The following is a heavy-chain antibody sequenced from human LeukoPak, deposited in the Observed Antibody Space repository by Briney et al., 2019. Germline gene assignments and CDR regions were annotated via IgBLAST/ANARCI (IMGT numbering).Heavy chain of an antibody. CDR3: ARGGVLLWFGETYRPIDY. Sequence: ASVKVSCKASGYTFTSYDINWVRQATGQGLEWMGWMNPNSGNTGYAQKFQGRVTMTRNTSISTAYMELSSLRSEDTAVYYCARGGVLLWFGETYRPIDYWGQGTLVTVSP. V-gene: IGHV1-8*01. D-gene: IGHD3-10*01. CDR2: MNPNSGNT. J-gene: IGHJ4*02. CDR1: GYTFTSYD.